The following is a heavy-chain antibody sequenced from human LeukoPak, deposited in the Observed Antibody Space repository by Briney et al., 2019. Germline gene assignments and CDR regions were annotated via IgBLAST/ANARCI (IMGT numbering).Heavy chain of an antibody. Sequence: ASVKVSCKASGYTFTDYYIHWVRQAPGQGLEWMGWISPNSGGTKYAQKFQGRVTMTRNTSISTVYMELSRLRSDDTAVYYCARDYGDYGSHWDAFDIWGQGTMVTVSS. J-gene: IGHJ3*02. V-gene: IGHV1-2*02. D-gene: IGHD4-17*01. CDR2: ISPNSGGT. CDR3: ARDYGDYGSHWDAFDI. CDR1: GYTFTDYY.